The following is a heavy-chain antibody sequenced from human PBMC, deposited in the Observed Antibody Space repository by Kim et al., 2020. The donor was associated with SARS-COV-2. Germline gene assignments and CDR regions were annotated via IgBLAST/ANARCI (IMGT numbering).Heavy chain of an antibody. CDR3: ATGDSHAFDI. CDR2: INSDGSST. V-gene: IGHV3-74*01. Sequence: GASLRLSCAASGFTFSSYWMHWVRQVPGKGLVWVSRINSDGSSTSYAGSVKGRFTISRDNAKNTLYLQMNSLRAEDTAVYYCATGDSHAFDIWGQGTMVTVSS. CDR1: GFTFSSYW. J-gene: IGHJ3*02. D-gene: IGHD1-1*01.